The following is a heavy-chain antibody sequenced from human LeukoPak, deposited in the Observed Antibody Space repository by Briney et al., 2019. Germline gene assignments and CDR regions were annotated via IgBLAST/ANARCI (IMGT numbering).Heavy chain of an antibody. CDR3: ARDQSIPNLDAFDI. CDR1: GFMFRSYW. J-gene: IGHJ3*02. V-gene: IGHV3-7*05. D-gene: IGHD1-14*01. CDR2: IKQDGSEK. Sequence: PGGPLRLSCAASGFMFRSYWMTWVRQAPGKGLEGVANIKQDGSEKNYLDSVRGRFTISRDDARNSLYLQMNSLRVEDTAVYYCARDQSIPNLDAFDIWGQGTMVTVSS.